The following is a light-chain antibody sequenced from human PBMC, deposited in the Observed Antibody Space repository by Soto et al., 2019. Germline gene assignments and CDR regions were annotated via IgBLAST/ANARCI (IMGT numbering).Light chain of an antibody. CDR2: DAS. V-gene: IGKV1-5*01. Sequence: DIQMTPSPSTLSASVGDRITITCRASQSISSWLAWYQQKPGKAPKLLIYDASSLESGVPSRFSGSGSGTEFTLTISSLQPDDFATYYCQQETFGGGTNVDIK. CDR3: QQET. J-gene: IGKJ4*01. CDR1: QSISSW.